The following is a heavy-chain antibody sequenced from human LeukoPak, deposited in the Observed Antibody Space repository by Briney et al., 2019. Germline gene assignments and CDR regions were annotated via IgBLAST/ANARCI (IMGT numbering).Heavy chain of an antibody. CDR3: AKDRYTYGNNGH. V-gene: IGHV3-23*01. CDR1: GFTFSSYA. D-gene: IGHD4-23*01. Sequence: GGSLRLSCAASGFTFSSYAMSWVRQAPGKGLEWVSPISDSGGSTYYADSVEGRFTVSRDSSRNTLYLQMNSLRAEDTAVYYCAKDRYTYGNNGHWGQGTLVTVSS. CDR2: ISDSGGST. J-gene: IGHJ4*02.